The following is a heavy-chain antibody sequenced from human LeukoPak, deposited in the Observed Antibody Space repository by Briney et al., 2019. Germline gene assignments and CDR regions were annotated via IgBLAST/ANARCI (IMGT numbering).Heavy chain of an antibody. CDR2: ISRTGSNV. CDR1: GFTFSDYA. Sequence: PGGSLRLSCGASGFTFSDYAMSWIRQAPGKGLEWVSYISRTGSNVYYADSVKGRFTISRDNAKNSLYLQMNSLRAEDTGEYYCAKDGFSSGYYGYWGQGTLVTVSS. J-gene: IGHJ4*02. V-gene: IGHV3-11*01. CDR3: AKDGFSSGYYGY. D-gene: IGHD3-3*01.